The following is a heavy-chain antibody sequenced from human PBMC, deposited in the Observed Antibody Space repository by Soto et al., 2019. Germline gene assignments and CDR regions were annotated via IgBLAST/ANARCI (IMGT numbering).Heavy chain of an antibody. CDR3: ARAESKERGGYFDY. V-gene: IGHV3-30-3*01. CDR2: ISYDGSNK. D-gene: IGHD3-16*01. Sequence: QVQLVESGGGVVQPGRSLRLSCAASGFTFSSYAMHWVRQAPGKGLEWVAVISYDGSNKYYADSVKGRFTISRDNSKNTLYLQMNSLRAEDTAVYYCARAESKERGGYFDYWGQGTQVTVSS. J-gene: IGHJ4*02. CDR1: GFTFSSYA.